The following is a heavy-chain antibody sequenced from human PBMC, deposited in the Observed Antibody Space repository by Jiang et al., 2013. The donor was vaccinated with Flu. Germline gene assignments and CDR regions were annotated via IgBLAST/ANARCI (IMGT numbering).Heavy chain of an antibody. D-gene: IGHD3/OR15-3a*01. CDR2: IYPGDSET. CDR1: GYSFNTHW. J-gene: IGHJ5*02. V-gene: IGHV5-51*01. CDR3: ARRTTAFGLDP. Sequence: VQLVESGAEVKKPGESLKISCKGYGYSFNTHWIAWVRQRPGKGLEWMGIIYPGDSETKYSPSFQGQVTISVDKSITTAYLQWSNLKASDSAIYYCARRTTAFGLDPWGQGTLVTVSS.